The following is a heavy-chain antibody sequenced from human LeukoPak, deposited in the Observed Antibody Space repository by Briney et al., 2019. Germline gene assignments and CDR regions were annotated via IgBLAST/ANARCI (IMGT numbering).Heavy chain of an antibody. D-gene: IGHD6-13*01. CDR2: IYHSGST. V-gene: IGHV4-34*01. J-gene: IGHJ6*02. CDR1: GGSFSGYY. Sequence: PSETLSLTCAVYGGSFSGYYYSWIRQPPGKGLEWIGEIYHSGSTNYNPSLKSRVTISVDKSKNQFSLKLSSVTAADTAVYYCARLAAAGIQYYYGMDVWGQGTTVTVSS. CDR3: ARLAAAGIQYYYGMDV.